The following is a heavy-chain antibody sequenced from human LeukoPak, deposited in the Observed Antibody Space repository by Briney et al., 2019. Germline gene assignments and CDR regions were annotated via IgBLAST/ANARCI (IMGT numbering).Heavy chain of an antibody. CDR1: GYTFTSYG. J-gene: IGHJ3*02. Sequence: ASVKVSCKASGYTFTSYGISWVRQAPGQGLEWMGWISAYNGNTNYAQKLQGRVTITADKSTSTAYMELSSLRSEDTAVYYCARDGGYNSRGAFDIWGQGTMVTVSS. V-gene: IGHV1-18*01. CDR3: ARDGGYNSRGAFDI. CDR2: ISAYNGNT. D-gene: IGHD5-24*01.